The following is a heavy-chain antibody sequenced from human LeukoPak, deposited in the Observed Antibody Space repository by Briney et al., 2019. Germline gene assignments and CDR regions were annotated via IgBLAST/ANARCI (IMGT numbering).Heavy chain of an antibody. V-gene: IGHV3-53*01. J-gene: IGHJ4*02. Sequence: GGSLRLSCAASGFTVSSNYMSWVRQAPGKGLEWVSVIYSGGSTYYADSVKGRFTISRDNSKNTLYLQMNSLRAEDTAVYYCARGDYGSESPHFTPSYFDYWGQGTLVTVSS. CDR3: ARGDYGSESPHFTPSYFDY. CDR1: GFTVSSNY. D-gene: IGHD3-10*01. CDR2: IYSGGST.